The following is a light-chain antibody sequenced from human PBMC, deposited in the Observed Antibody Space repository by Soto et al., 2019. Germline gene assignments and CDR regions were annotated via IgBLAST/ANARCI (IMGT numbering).Light chain of an antibody. Sequence: QSVLTQPPSASGTPGQRVTISCSGSSSNIGSHYVYWYQQLPGTAPKLLIYKNNQRPSGVPDRLSGSKSGTSASLAISGLRSEDEADYYCAAWDDSLSGYVFGTGTKLTVL. CDR3: AAWDDSLSGYV. J-gene: IGLJ1*01. CDR2: KNN. V-gene: IGLV1-47*01. CDR1: SSNIGSHY.